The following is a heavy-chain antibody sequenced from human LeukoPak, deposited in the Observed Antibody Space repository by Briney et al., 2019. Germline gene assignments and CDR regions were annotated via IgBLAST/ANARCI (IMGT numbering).Heavy chain of an antibody. CDR3: ARVGWYYYDSSGPLSY. CDR2: ISSSGIT. D-gene: IGHD3-22*01. CDR1: GDSISSGDYY. V-gene: IGHV4-61*02. J-gene: IGHJ4*02. Sequence: SETLSLTCTVSGDSISSGDYYWSWIRQPAGKGLEWIGRISSSGITNYHPSLKSRVTISVDTSKNQFSLKLSSVTAADTAVYYCARVGWYYYDSSGPLSYWGQGTLVTVSS.